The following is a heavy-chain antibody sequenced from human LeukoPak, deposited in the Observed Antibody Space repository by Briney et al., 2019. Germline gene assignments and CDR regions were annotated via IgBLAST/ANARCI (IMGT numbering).Heavy chain of an antibody. Sequence: PGGSLRLSCAASGFTFSGSAMHWVRQASGKGLEWVGRIRSKANSYATAYAASVKGRFTISRDDSKNTAYLQMNSLKTEDTAVYYCTSSIAAAGNYYYGMDVRGQGTTVTVSS. CDR2: IRSKANSYAT. J-gene: IGHJ6*02. V-gene: IGHV3-73*01. CDR1: GFTFSGSA. CDR3: TSSIAAAGNYYYGMDV. D-gene: IGHD6-13*01.